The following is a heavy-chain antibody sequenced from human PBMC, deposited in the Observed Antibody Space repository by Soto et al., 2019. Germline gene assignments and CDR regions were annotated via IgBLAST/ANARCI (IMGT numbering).Heavy chain of an antibody. J-gene: IGHJ6*02. Sequence: QVQLQQWGAGLLKPSETLSLTCAVYGGSFSGYYWSWIRQPPGKGLEWIGEINHSGSTNYNPSLKGRVTISVDTSKNQFSLKLSSVTAADTAVYYCARAGPRPEFAFHYGSGSLPYYYGMDVWGQGTTVTVSS. CDR1: GGSFSGYY. V-gene: IGHV4-34*01. CDR3: ARAGPRPEFAFHYGSGSLPYYYGMDV. CDR2: INHSGST. D-gene: IGHD3-10*01.